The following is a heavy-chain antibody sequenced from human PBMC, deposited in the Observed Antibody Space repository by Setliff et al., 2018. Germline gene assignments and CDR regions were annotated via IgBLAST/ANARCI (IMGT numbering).Heavy chain of an antibody. CDR3: ARGSRPLWGA. CDR2: INTDNGNT. V-gene: IGHV1-3*04. Sequence: ASVKVSCKASGYTFTKNAIHWLRQAPGQRPEWMGWINTDNGNTRYSQNLQDRVTITRDTSATTAFVELSSLRSDDTAVYFCARGSRPLWGAWGQGTLVTVS. J-gene: IGHJ5*02. CDR1: GYTFTKNA. D-gene: IGHD5-18*01.